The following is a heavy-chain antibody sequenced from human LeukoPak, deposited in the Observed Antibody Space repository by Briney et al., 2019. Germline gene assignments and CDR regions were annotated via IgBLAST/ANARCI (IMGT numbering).Heavy chain of an antibody. Sequence: SVKVSCKASGGTFGSYAISWVRQAPGQGLEWMGGIIPIFGTANYAQKFQGRVTITTDESTSTAYMELSSLRSEDTAVYYCARVTIAVTGIGAFDIWGQGTMVTVSS. J-gene: IGHJ3*02. CDR1: GGTFGSYA. V-gene: IGHV1-69*05. D-gene: IGHD6-19*01. CDR2: IIPIFGTA. CDR3: ARVTIAVTGIGAFDI.